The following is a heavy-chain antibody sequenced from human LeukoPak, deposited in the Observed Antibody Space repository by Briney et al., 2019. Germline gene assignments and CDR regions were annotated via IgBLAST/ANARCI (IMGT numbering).Heavy chain of an antibody. D-gene: IGHD3-16*02. V-gene: IGHV5-51*01. Sequence: GESLKISCNGSGYSFTTYWIGWVRQMPGKGLEWMGIIYPGDSDTRYSPSFQGQVTISADKSISTAYLQWSSLKASDTATYYCARQSGSYRYAGIDYWGXGTLVIVSS. CDR2: IYPGDSDT. CDR3: ARQSGSYRYAGIDY. CDR1: GYSFTTYW. J-gene: IGHJ4*02.